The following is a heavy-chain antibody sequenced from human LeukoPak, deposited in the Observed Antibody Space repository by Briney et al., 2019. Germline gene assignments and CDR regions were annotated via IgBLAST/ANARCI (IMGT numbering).Heavy chain of an antibody. V-gene: IGHV3-23*01. Sequence: GGSLRLSCAASGFTFSSYAMSWVRQAPGKGLDWVSAISGSGSNTYYADSVKGRFTISRDNSKNTLYLQMNSLRAEDTAVYYCAKFGPRLRLLEWFSAFYYGMDVWGQGTTVTVSS. J-gene: IGHJ6*02. CDR2: ISGSGSNT. D-gene: IGHD3-3*01. CDR3: AKFGPRLRLLEWFSAFYYGMDV. CDR1: GFTFSSYA.